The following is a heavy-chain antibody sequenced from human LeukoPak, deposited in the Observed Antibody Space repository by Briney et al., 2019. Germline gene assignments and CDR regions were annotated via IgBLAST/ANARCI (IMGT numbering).Heavy chain of an antibody. J-gene: IGHJ4*02. Sequence: PSQTLSLTCTVSGGSISSGSYYWSWIRQPAGKGLEWIGRIYTSGSTNYNPSLKSRVTISVDTSKNQFSLKLSSVTAADTAVYYCARDMAAAGTGFDYWGQGTLVTVSS. CDR3: ARDMAAAGTGFDY. D-gene: IGHD6-13*01. V-gene: IGHV4-61*02. CDR1: GGSISSGSYY. CDR2: IYTSGST.